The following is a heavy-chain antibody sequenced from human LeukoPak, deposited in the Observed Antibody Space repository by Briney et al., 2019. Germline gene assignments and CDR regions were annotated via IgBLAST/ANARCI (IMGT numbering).Heavy chain of an antibody. CDR1: GGSISSYY. CDR3: AGGSAFYYYGMDV. J-gene: IGHJ6*04. D-gene: IGHD3-10*01. CDR2: IYYSGST. V-gene: IGHV4-59*01. Sequence: SETLSLTCTVSGGSISSYYWSWIRQPPGKGLEWIGYIYYSGSTNYNPSLKSRVTISVDTSKNQFSLKLSSVTAADTAVYYCAGGSAFYYYGMDVWGKGTTATVSS.